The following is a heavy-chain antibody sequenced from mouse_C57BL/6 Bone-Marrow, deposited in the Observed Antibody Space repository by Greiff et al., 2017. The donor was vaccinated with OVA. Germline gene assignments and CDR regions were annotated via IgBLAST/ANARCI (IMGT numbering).Heavy chain of an antibody. Sequence: VKLQESGAELVKPGASVKISCKASGYAFSSYWMNWVKQRPGKGLEWIGQIYPGDGDTNYNGKFKGKATLTADKSSSTAYMQLSSLTSEDSAVYFCARPLFITTVVADWYFDVWGTGTTVTVSS. CDR1: GYAFSSYW. CDR2: IYPGDGDT. V-gene: IGHV1-80*01. J-gene: IGHJ1*03. CDR3: ARPLFITTVVADWYFDV. D-gene: IGHD1-1*01.